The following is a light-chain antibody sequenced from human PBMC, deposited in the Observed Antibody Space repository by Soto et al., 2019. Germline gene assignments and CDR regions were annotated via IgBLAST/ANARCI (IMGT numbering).Light chain of an antibody. CDR3: QQYNNWPPT. CDR1: QSISDN. J-gene: IGKJ5*01. V-gene: IGKV3-15*01. CDR2: GAS. Sequence: IVMTQSPATLSVSPGERATLSCRASQSISDNLAWYQQRPGQAPRLLIYGASTRATGIPARFSGSGSGTEFTLTISSLQSEDFAVYYCQQYNNWPPTFGQGTRLEIK.